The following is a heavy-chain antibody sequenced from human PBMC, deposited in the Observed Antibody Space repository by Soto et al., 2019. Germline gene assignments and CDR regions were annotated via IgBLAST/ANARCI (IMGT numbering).Heavy chain of an antibody. CDR2: IYTSGRT. J-gene: IGHJ2*01. D-gene: IGHD3-3*01. Sequence: QVQLQESGPGLVKPSETLSLTCTVSGGSITSSYWSWFRQPAGKGLECVGRIYTSGRTKYNPSLKSRVTMSVETPKNQISLNLTSVTAAYTALYYCAALVEWWDLWGRGTLVTVSS. V-gene: IGHV4-4*07. CDR3: AALVEWWDL. CDR1: GGSITSSY.